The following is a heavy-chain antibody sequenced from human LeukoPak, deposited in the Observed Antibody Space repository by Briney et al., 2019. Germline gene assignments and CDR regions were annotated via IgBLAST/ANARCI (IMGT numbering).Heavy chain of an antibody. CDR3: ARVGGPGWYGY. Sequence: GGSLRLSCAASGVTFSSYWMHWVRQVPGKGLVWVSRINIDGSTTTYADSVKGRFTISRDNAKNTLYLQMNSLRAEDTALYYCARVGGPGWYGYWGQGTLVTVSS. D-gene: IGHD6-19*01. CDR2: INIDGSTT. CDR1: GVTFSSYW. V-gene: IGHV3-74*03. J-gene: IGHJ4*02.